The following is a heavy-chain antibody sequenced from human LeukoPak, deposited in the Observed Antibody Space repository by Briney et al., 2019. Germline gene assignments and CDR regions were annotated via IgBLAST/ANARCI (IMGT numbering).Heavy chain of an antibody. CDR2: IYPGDSDT. CDR3: ARRARQYYDILHLDY. D-gene: IGHD3-9*01. J-gene: IGHJ4*02. CDR1: GYSFTSYW. Sequence: PGESLKISCKGSGYSFTSYWIGWVRQMPGKGLEWMEIIYPGDSDTRYSPSFQGQVTISADKSISTAYLQWSSLKASDTAMYYCARRARQYYDILHLDYWGQGTLVTVSS. V-gene: IGHV5-51*01.